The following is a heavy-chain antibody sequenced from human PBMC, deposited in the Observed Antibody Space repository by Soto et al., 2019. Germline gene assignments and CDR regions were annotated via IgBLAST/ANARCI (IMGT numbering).Heavy chain of an antibody. D-gene: IGHD3-10*01. V-gene: IGHV1-18*01. CDR3: ARDMYGSGSDYSDY. CDR1: GYTFTSYG. J-gene: IGHJ4*02. CDR2: ISAYNGNT. Sequence: DSVNVSFKASGYTFTSYGISWVRQAPGQGLELMGWISAYNGNTNYAQKLQGRVTMTTXRXXXXAXMXLXXXXPDXTAVYYCARDMYGSGSDYSDYWGQGTLDTVSS.